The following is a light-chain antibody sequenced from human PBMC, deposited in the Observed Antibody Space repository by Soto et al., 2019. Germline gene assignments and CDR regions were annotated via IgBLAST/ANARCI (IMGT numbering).Light chain of an antibody. J-gene: IGKJ4*01. Sequence: EIVLKQSPDTLSLSPGERATLSCRASQSVRSNYLAWYQQKPGQAPRFLIYDASSRATGIPDRFSGSGSGTDFTLTISRLEPEDFAVYYCQQDGSTPLTVGGGTNVDIK. CDR1: QSVRSNY. V-gene: IGKV3-20*01. CDR2: DAS. CDR3: QQDGSTPLT.